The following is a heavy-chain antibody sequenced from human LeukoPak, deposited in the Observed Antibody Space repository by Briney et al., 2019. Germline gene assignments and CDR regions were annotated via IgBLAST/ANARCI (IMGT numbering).Heavy chain of an antibody. J-gene: IGHJ6*03. V-gene: IGHV3-21*01. D-gene: IGHD1-26*01. CDR2: ITTSSTYT. Sequence: KSGGSLRLSCEASGFSFSSYNMDWVRQTPGKGLEWISSITTSSTYTFYADSAKGRFTISRDNARNSLYLQMNSLTAEDTAVYYCARDPYSGAYGNTYYYYMDVWGKGTTVTISS. CDR3: ARDPYSGAYGNTYYYYMDV. CDR1: GFSFSSYN.